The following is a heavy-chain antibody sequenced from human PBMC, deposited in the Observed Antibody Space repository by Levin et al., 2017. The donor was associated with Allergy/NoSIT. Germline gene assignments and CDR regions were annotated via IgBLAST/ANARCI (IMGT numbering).Heavy chain of an antibody. V-gene: IGHV4-30-2*01. D-gene: IGHD3-10*01. J-gene: IGHJ4*02. Sequence: PSETLSLTCNVSGGSLKSDGFSWSWIRQPPGKGLEWIGNIYYSGSTNYSPSLKSRVTLSVDRSKNQFSLRLSSVTAADTAVYYCARRDGFGEDHWGQGTLVIVSS. CDR2: IYYSGST. CDR1: GGSLKSDGFS. CDR3: ARRDGFGEDH.